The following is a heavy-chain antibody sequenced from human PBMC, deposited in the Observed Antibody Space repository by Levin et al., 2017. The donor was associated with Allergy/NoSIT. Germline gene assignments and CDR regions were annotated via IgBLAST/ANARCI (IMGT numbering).Heavy chain of an antibody. CDR3: TRVRDNSGCNF. CDR2: ISGSGGST. V-gene: IGHV3-23*01. D-gene: IGHD6-19*01. J-gene: IGHJ4*02. CDR1: EFAFSSYA. Sequence: PGGSLRLSCAASEFAFSSYAMIWVRQAPGKGLQWISSISGSGGSTYYADSVKGRFTISRDNSKSTLYLQMNSLRAEDTAVYYCTRVRDNSGCNFWGQGTLVTVSS.